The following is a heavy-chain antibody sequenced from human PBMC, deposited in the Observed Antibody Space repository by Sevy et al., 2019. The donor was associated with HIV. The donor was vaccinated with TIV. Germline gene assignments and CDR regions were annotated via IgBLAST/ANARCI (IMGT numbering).Heavy chain of an antibody. Sequence: GGSLRLSCAASGFTFSSYAMHWVRQAPGKELEWVAVISYDGSNKYYADSVKGRFTISRDNSKNTLYLQMNSLRAEDTAVDYCARDFGYCISTSSYGYYYYGMDVWGQGTTVTVSS. CDR1: GFTFSSYA. J-gene: IGHJ6*02. CDR3: ARDFGYCISTSSYGYYYYGMDV. CDR2: ISYDGSNK. V-gene: IGHV3-30-3*01. D-gene: IGHD2-2*01.